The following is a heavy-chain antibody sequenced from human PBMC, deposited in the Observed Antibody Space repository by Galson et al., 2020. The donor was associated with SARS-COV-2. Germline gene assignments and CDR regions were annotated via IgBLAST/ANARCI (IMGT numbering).Heavy chain of an antibody. J-gene: IGHJ6*02. Sequence: AGSLRLSCAVSGFTFNSYTMSWVRQAPGKGPEWVSSISSNSEYIYYVDSLKGRFTISRDNAKNSLYLQMNSLRAEDTAVYYCAREASGAMFGMDVWAQGTTVTVSS. V-gene: IGHV3-21*01. CDR2: ISSNSEYI. CDR3: AREASGAMFGMDV. CDR1: GFTFNSYT. D-gene: IGHD3-10*01.